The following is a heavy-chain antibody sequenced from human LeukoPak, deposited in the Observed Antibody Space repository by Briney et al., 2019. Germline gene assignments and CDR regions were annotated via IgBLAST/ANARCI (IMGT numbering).Heavy chain of an antibody. CDR1: GGTFSIYA. J-gene: IGHJ4*02. V-gene: IGHV1-69*01. CDR3: ARVILPPTYYFDY. CDR2: IIPIFGTA. Sequence: SVKVSCKSSGGTFSIYAISWVRHAPGQGLEWMGVIIPIFGTANYAQKFQGRVTITADESTSTAYMELSSLRSEDTAVYYCARVILPPTYYFDYWGQGTLVTVSS. D-gene: IGHD2-21*01.